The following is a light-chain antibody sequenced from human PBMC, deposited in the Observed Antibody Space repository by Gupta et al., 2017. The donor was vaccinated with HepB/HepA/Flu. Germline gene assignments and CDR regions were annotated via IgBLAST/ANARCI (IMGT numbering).Light chain of an antibody. CDR3: YSYTIIITSNVV. J-gene: IGLJ2*01. Sequence: QSALTQPASVSGSPGQSITISCTGTSSDVGSYNYVSWYQQHPGKAPNLMIFDVNVRPSGAANPFRCSNSGSTTTLTISIFQAEDEADYYYYSYTIIITSNVVFAGGTKLTVL. CDR1: SSDVGSYNY. CDR2: DVN. V-gene: IGLV2-14*03.